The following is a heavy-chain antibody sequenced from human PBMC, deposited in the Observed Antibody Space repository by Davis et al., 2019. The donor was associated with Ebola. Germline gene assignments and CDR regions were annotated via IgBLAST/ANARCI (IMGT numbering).Heavy chain of an antibody. CDR1: GDSVSINSGG. Sequence: HSQTLSLTCAISGDSVSINSGGWNWIRQSPSRGLEWLGRTYYNSKWYNDYAVSVKSRITINPDTSKNQFSPQLNSVTAADTAVYYCARVSIHCSSTGCSYSDGMDVWGKGTTVTVSS. CDR3: ARVSIHCSSTGCSYSDGMDV. J-gene: IGHJ6*04. CDR2: TYYNSKWYN. D-gene: IGHD2-2*01. V-gene: IGHV6-1*01.